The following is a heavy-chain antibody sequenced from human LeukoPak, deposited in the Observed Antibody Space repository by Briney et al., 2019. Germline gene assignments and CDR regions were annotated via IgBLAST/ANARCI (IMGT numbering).Heavy chain of an antibody. D-gene: IGHD6-19*01. J-gene: IGHJ3*01. V-gene: IGHV3-53*01. Sequence: GGSLRLSCVASGFTVSNYMSWVRQAPGKGLEWVSVIYNDDRTYYTDSVNGRFTISRDNSRNTVYLQMSSLRADDTAVYYCARGKSGSGGWAVAYGVFDLWGQGTTLSVSS. CDR1: GFTVSNY. CDR2: IYNDDRT. CDR3: ARGKSGSGGWAVAYGVFDL.